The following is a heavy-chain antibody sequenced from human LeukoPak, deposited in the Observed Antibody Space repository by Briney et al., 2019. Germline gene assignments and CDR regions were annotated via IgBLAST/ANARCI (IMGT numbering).Heavy chain of an antibody. CDR2: LYYSGST. CDR3: ARVRGTFETD. CDR1: GGSISTYY. V-gene: IGHV4-59*01. Sequence: SETLSLTCTVSGGSISTYYWSWIRQPPGKGLEWIGYLYYSGSTTYSPSLKSRVTMSVDTSKSQFSLKLNSATAADTAIYYCARVRGTFETDWGQGTLVTVSS. D-gene: IGHD2/OR15-2a*01. J-gene: IGHJ1*01.